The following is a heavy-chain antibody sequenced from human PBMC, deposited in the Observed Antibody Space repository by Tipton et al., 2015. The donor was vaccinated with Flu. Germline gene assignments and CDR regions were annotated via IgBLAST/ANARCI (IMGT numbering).Heavy chain of an antibody. J-gene: IGHJ4*02. CDR3: AKDLYKYYYDSSGSTAFDY. D-gene: IGHD3-22*01. V-gene: IGHV3-23*01. CDR1: GFTFSSYA. Sequence: SLRLSCAASGFTFSSYAVSWVRQAPGKGLEWVSAISGSGGSTYYADSVKGRFTISRDNSKNTLYLQMNSLRAEDTAVYYCAKDLYKYYYDSSGSTAFDYWGQGTLVTVSS. CDR2: ISGSGGST.